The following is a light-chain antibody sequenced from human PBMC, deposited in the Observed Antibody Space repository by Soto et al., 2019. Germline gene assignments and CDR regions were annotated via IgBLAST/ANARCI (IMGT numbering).Light chain of an antibody. CDR2: DVS. J-gene: IGLJ1*01. V-gene: IGLV2-14*03. Sequence: QSALTQPASVSGSPGQSITISCTGTSTDVGGYKYVSWYQQHPGKAPKLMIYDVSNRPSGVSNRFSGSKSGNTASLTISGLQAEDEADYYCSSYTSSNDVFGTGTKVTVL. CDR3: SSYTSSNDV. CDR1: STDVGGYKY.